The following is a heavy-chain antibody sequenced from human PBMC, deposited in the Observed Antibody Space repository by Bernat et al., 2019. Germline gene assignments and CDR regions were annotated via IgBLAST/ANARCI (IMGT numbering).Heavy chain of an antibody. Sequence: EVQLLESGGGLGHPGGSLRLSCAASGFTFSNFAMTWVRQAPGKGLDWVSSISNSGGATYYADSVKGRFTISRDNSKNTLYLQMNSLRAEDTAVYYCAREAVAGDAFDIWGQGTMVTVSS. CDR3: AREAVAGDAFDI. D-gene: IGHD6-19*01. V-gene: IGHV3-23*01. J-gene: IGHJ3*02. CDR1: GFTFSNFA. CDR2: ISNSGGAT.